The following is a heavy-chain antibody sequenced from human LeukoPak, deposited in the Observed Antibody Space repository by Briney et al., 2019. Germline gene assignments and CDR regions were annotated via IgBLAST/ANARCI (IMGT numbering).Heavy chain of an antibody. V-gene: IGHV4-4*07. J-gene: IGHJ4*02. CDR3: ARDLSGYGGNFDY. Sequence: SETLSLTCAVSGDSISSYYWSWIRQPAGKGLEWIGRIYTTGSTNYNPSLKSRVTMSVDTSKNQFSLKLSSVTAADTAVYYCARDLSGYGGNFDYWGQGTLVTVSS. CDR2: IYTTGST. D-gene: IGHD5-12*01. CDR1: GDSISSYY.